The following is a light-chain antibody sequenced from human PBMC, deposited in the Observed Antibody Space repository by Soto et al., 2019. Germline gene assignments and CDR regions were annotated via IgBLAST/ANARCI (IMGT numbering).Light chain of an antibody. Sequence: QSALTQPASVSGSPGQSITISCTGTRSDVGGYNFVSWFQQHPDKAPKLIIYEVTNRPSGISNRFSGSKSGNTASLTISGLQAEDEADYYCSSYVSSRTYVFGTGTQLTVL. CDR1: RSDVGGYNF. J-gene: IGLJ1*01. CDR3: SSYVSSRTYV. V-gene: IGLV2-14*01. CDR2: EVT.